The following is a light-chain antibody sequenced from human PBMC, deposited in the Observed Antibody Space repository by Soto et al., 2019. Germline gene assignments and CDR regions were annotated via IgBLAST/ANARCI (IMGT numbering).Light chain of an antibody. Sequence: QSALTEPASVSGSPGQSITISCTAASSEVENFNLVSWYQQHPGKAPKLMIYEGNKRPSGVSHRFSGSKSGNTASLTISGLQAEDEADYYCCSYADSSALVVFGGGTKVTVL. V-gene: IGLV2-23*01. J-gene: IGLJ2*01. CDR2: EGN. CDR1: SSEVENFNL. CDR3: CSYADSSALVV.